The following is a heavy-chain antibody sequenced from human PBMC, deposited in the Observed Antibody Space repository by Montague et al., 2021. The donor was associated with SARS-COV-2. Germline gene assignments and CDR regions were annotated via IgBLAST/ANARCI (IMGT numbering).Heavy chain of an antibody. CDR2: INHSGST. Sequence: SETLSLTCAVYGGSVSDYYLSWIRQPPGKGLEWMGEINHSGSTXXXPSXXXRVTTSIDTSKNQFSLKLNSVTAADTAVYYCARGPRITMIVVVITDIWFDPWGQGTLVAASS. V-gene: IGHV4-34*01. J-gene: IGHJ5*02. CDR1: GGSVSDYY. CDR3: ARGPRITMIVVVITDIWFDP. D-gene: IGHD3-22*01.